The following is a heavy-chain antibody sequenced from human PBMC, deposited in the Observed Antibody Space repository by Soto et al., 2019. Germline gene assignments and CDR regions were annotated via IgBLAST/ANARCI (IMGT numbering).Heavy chain of an antibody. CDR1: GYPVTTVW. V-gene: IGHV5-51*01. Sequence: GEALNGTGDDSGYPVTTVWIGWVRQLPGKGLEWMGIIYPGDSDTRYSPSFRGQVTMSVDKYINTAYLQWRSLQASDTGIYYCSRRMGPSIWWLYTCGQGNTVTVSA. CDR2: IYPGDSDT. D-gene: IGHD2-15*01. CDR3: SRRMGPSIWWLYT. J-gene: IGHJ1*01.